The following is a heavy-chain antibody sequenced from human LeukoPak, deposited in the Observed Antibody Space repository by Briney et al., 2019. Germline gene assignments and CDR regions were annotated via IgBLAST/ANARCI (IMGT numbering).Heavy chain of an antibody. CDR1: GFTFSSYG. CDR2: IWYDGSNK. Sequence: GGSLRLSCAASGFTFSSYGMHWVRQAPGKGLEWVAAIWYDGSNKYYADPAKGRFTISRDNSKNTLYLQMNSLRAEDTAVYYCARALFLVGALGYWGQGTLVTVSS. J-gene: IGHJ4*02. D-gene: IGHD1-26*01. V-gene: IGHV3-33*01. CDR3: ARALFLVGALGY.